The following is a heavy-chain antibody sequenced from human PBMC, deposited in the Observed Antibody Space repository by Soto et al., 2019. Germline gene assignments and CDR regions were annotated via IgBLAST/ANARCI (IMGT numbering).Heavy chain of an antibody. CDR2: ISSGGSP. J-gene: IGHJ1*01. D-gene: IGHD2-15*01. Sequence: VQLQESGPGLVKPSQTLSLTCAVSDESVTSPGNYWNWIRQRPDTGLEWIGYISSGGSPFYNPSLQSRVSLSLDPSNNLFSLTLNSVTAADTAVYYCTLNHCAGGGCYDRDYWGQGTRVTVSS. CDR1: DESVTSPGNY. CDR3: TLNHCAGGGCYDRDY. V-gene: IGHV4-31*11.